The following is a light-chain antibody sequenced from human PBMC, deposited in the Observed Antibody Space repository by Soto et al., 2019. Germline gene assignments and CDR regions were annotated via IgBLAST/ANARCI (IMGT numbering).Light chain of an antibody. J-gene: IGLJ1*01. CDR3: QSYDSSLSANYV. CDR1: SSNIGAGYD. CDR2: GNS. Sequence: QLVLTQPPSVSGAPGQRVTISCTGSSSNIGAGYDVHWYQQLPGTAPKLLIYGNSNRPSGVPVRFSGSKSGTSASLAITGLQAEDEADYYCQSYDSSLSANYVFGTGTKLTVL. V-gene: IGLV1-40*01.